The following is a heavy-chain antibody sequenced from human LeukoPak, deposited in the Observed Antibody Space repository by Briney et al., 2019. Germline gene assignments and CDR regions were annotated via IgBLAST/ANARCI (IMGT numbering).Heavy chain of an antibody. V-gene: IGHV4-34*01. CDR2: INHSGST. D-gene: IGHD3-22*01. Sequence: KSSETLSLTCAVYGGSFSGYYWSWVRQPPAKGLEWIGEINHSGSTNYNPSLNSRVTISVDTSKNQFSLELTSVTAADTAVYYCARRRYDASGYYPSRGRYFDYWGQGTLVTVSS. CDR1: GGSFSGYY. CDR3: ARRRYDASGYYPSRGRYFDY. J-gene: IGHJ4*02.